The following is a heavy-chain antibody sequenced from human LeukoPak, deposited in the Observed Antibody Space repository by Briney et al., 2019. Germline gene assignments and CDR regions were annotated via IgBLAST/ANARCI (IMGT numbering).Heavy chain of an antibody. CDR2: ISGSGGST. Sequence: GGTLRLSCAASGFTFSSYGMSWVRQAPGKWLECVSAISGSGGSTYYADSVKGRFTISRDNSKNTLYLQMNSLRAEDTAVYYCAKDPTYYYDSSGYSPPYYFDYWGQGTLVTVSS. J-gene: IGHJ4*02. D-gene: IGHD3-22*01. V-gene: IGHV3-23*01. CDR1: GFTFSSYG. CDR3: AKDPTYYYDSSGYSPPYYFDY.